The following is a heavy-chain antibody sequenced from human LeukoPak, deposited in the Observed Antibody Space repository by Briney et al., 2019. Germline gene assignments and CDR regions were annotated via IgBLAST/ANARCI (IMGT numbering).Heavy chain of an antibody. CDR2: ISWNSGSI. V-gene: IGHV3-9*01. CDR1: GFTFDDYA. D-gene: IGHD3-9*01. CDR3: AKWRGHNYDILTGYAYFDY. J-gene: IGHJ4*02. Sequence: GRSLRLSCAASGFTFDDYAMHWVRQAPGKGLEWVSGISWNSGSIGYADSVKGRFTISRDNAKNSLYLQMNSLRAEDTALYYCAKWRGHNYDILTGYAYFDYWGQGTLVTVSS.